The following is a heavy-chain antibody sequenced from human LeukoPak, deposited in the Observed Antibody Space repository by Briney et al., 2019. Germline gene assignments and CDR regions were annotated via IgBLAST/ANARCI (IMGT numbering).Heavy chain of an antibody. Sequence: GGSLRLSCAASGFTFSNYVMHWVRQAPGKGLEWVSGITSGANTYYADSVKGRFTISRDNSKNTLYLQMNSLRAEDTAVYYCAKDLGLWSGYYTFDHWGQGTLVTVSS. D-gene: IGHD3-3*01. V-gene: IGHV3-23*01. J-gene: IGHJ4*02. CDR3: AKDLGLWSGYYTFDH. CDR2: ITSGANT. CDR1: GFTFSNYV.